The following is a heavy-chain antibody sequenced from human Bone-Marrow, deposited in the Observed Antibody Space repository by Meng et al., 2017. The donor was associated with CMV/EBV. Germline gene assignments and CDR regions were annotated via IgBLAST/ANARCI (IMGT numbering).Heavy chain of an antibody. D-gene: IGHD2-15*01. J-gene: IGHJ4*02. CDR1: GGSFSGYY. CDR2: ISSSSTYI. Sequence: ETLSLTCAVYGGSFSGYYWSWVRQAPGKGLEWVSSISSSSTYISYADSVKGRFTISRDNTKNSLYLQMNSLRAEDTAVYYCAGGIVVPTNWGQGTLVTVSS. CDR3: AGGIVVPTN. V-gene: IGHV3-21*01.